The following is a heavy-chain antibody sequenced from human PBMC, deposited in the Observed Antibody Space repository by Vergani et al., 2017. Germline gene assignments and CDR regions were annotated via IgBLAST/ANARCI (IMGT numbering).Heavy chain of an antibody. V-gene: IGHV4-59*01. J-gene: IGHJ4*02. D-gene: IGHD1-26*01. Sequence: QVQLQESGPGLVKPSETLSLTCTVSGGSISSYYWSWIRQPPGKGLEWIGYIYYSGSTNYNPSLKSRVTISVDTSKNQFSLKLSSVTAADTAVYYCVRGESLMGATSGYDYWGQGTLVTVSS. CDR1: GGSISSYY. CDR3: VRGESLMGATSGYDY. CDR2: IYYSGST.